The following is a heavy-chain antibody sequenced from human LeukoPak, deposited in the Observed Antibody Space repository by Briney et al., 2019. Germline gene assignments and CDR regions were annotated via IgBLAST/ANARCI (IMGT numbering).Heavy chain of an antibody. CDR1: GFTFSSYG. CDR2: IRYDGSNK. V-gene: IGHV3-30*02. J-gene: IGHJ6*03. D-gene: IGHD1-26*01. CDR3: AKGRGWEASYYYYYLDV. Sequence: GRSLRLSCAASGFTFSSYGMHWVRQAPGKGLEWVAFIRYDGSNKYYTDSVKGRFTISRENSKNTLYLQMNSLRAEDTAVYYCAKGRGWEASYYYYYLDVWGKGTTVTISS.